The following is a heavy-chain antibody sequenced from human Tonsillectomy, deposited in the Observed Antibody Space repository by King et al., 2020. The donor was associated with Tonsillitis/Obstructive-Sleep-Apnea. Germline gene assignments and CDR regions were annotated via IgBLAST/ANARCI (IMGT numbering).Heavy chain of an antibody. D-gene: IGHD2-15*01. CDR2: INWNGGST. V-gene: IGHV3-20*04. CDR1: GFTFDDYG. CDR3: ATYCSGGSCYSWIGYFQH. J-gene: IGHJ1*01. Sequence: VQLVESGGGVVRPGGSLRLSCAASGFTFDDYGMSWVRQAPGKGLEWVSGINWNGGSTGYADSVKGRFTISRENAKNSLYLQMNSLRAEDTALYYCATYCSGGSCYSWIGYFQHWGQGTLVTVSS.